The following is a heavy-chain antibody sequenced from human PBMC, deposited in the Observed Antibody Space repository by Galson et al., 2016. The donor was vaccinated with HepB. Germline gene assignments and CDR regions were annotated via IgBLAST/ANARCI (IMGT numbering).Heavy chain of an antibody. CDR1: GYTLTTYG. J-gene: IGHJ3*02. D-gene: IGHD4-23*01. Sequence: SVKVSCKASGYTLTTYGIAWLRQAPGQGLEWMGWIRAYNDNTKYEQKFQGRVTMTADTSSNTAYMELRSLRSDDTAVYYCAREGGGNSYAGNAFDIWGQGTMLTVSS. CDR3: AREGGGNSYAGNAFDI. CDR2: IRAYNDNT. V-gene: IGHV1-18*01.